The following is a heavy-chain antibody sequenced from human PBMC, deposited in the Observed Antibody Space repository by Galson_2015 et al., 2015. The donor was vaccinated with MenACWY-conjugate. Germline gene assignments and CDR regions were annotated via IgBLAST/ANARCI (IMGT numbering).Heavy chain of an antibody. Sequence: SLRLSCAVSGFTFSSYAMSWVRQAPGKGLEWVSYISNSGGTKYYADTVKGRFTISRDNSKNTLYLQTNSLRAEDTAVYYCAKVTVSGGYYNGMDVSGQATTGTVSS. D-gene: IGHD2-15*01. CDR1: GFTFSSYA. V-gene: IGHV3-23*01. J-gene: IGHJ6*02. CDR3: AKVTVSGGYYNGMDV. CDR2: ISNSGGTK.